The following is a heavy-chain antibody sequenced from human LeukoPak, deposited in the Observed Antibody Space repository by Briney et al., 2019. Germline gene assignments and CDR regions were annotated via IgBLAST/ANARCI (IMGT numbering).Heavy chain of an antibody. CDR1: GFTFSSYS. CDR2: ISSSSSYI. V-gene: IGHV3-21*01. Sequence: PGGFLSLSCAASGFTFSSYSMNWVRQAPGKGLEWVSSISSSSSYIYYADSVKGRFTISRDNAKNSLYLQMNSLRAEDTAVYYCARGYYGSGYNWFDPWGQGTLVTVSS. J-gene: IGHJ5*02. CDR3: ARGYYGSGYNWFDP. D-gene: IGHD3-10*01.